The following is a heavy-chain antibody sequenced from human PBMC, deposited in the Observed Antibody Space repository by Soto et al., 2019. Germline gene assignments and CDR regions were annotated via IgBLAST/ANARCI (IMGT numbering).Heavy chain of an antibody. V-gene: IGHV4-59*01. CDR2: IYNRGSA. J-gene: IGHJ4*02. Sequence: SETLSLTCTVSGGSISSNYWSWIRQPPGKGLEWIGYIYNRGSANYNPSLKSRATISVDTSKSQFSLRLTSVTAADTAVYFCATLRSSPFASWGQGT. CDR1: GGSISSNY. CDR3: ATLRSSPFAS.